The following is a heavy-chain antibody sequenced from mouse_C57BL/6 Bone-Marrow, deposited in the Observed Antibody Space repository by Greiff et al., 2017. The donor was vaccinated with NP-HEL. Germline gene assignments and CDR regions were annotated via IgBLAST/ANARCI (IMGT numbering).Heavy chain of an antibody. CDR1: GYTFTSYW. D-gene: IGHD2-12*01. Sequence: VQLQQPGTELVKPGASVKLSCKASGYTFTSYWMHWVKQRPGQGLEWIGNINPSNGGTNYNEKFKSKATLTVDKSSSTAYMQLSSLTSEDSAVYYCAREDYSLPRCFDYWGQGTTLTVSS. V-gene: IGHV1-53*01. CDR3: AREDYSLPRCFDY. J-gene: IGHJ2*01. CDR2: INPSNGGT.